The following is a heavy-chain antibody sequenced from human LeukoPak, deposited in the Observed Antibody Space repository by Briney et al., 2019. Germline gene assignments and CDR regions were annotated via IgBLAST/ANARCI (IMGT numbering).Heavy chain of an antibody. V-gene: IGHV3-48*04. Sequence: SMNWVRXAPGEGLEWVSYFSTISSTISYADSVKGRFTISRDNAKNSLYLQMNNLRAVDTAVYYCVRDYQYYFDYWGQGILVTVSS. CDR1: S. CDR3: VRDYQYYFDY. D-gene: IGHD3-16*02. J-gene: IGHJ4*02. CDR2: FSTISSTI.